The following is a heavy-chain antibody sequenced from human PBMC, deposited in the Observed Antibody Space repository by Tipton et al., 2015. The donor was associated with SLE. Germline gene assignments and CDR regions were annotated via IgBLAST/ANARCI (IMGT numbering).Heavy chain of an antibody. J-gene: IGHJ4*02. V-gene: IGHV3-30*19. CDR2: ISFDGSNT. Sequence: SLRLSCAASGFTFSSYGMHWVRQAPGKGLEWVAVISFDGSNTYSADSVKGRFTISRDNSKNTLYLQMNSLRAEDTAVYYCAAELERQCLDYWGQGTLVTVSS. CDR3: AAELERQCLDY. CDR1: GFTFSSYG. D-gene: IGHD1-1*01.